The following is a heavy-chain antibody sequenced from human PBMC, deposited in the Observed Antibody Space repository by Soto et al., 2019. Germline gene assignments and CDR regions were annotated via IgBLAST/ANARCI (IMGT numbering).Heavy chain of an antibody. V-gene: IGHV3-74*01. CDR1: GFTFRTYW. CDR2: INPDGSNT. D-gene: IGHD3-22*01. J-gene: IGHJ6*04. CDR3: TRDSYDSRYYYGMEV. Sequence: GWSLRLSCTASGFTFRTYWMHWVRQAPGKGLMWVSRINPDGSNTAYADSVKGRFTISRENAKNTLHLQMNSLRDEDMAVYYCTRDSYDSRYYYGMEVWGKGTQVTVSS.